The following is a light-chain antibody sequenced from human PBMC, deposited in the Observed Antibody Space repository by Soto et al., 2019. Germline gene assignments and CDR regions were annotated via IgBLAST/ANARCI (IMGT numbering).Light chain of an antibody. V-gene: IGLV2-14*01. J-gene: IGLJ1*01. CDR2: DVS. CDR3: TSYTSIYTYV. CDR1: SSDVGGYNY. Sequence: QSALTQPASVSGSPGQSITISCTGTSSDVGGYNYVAWYQQHPDKAPKLLIYDVSNRPSGVSIRFSGSKSGNMASLTISGLLPEDEADYYCTSYTSIYTYVFGTGTKLTVL.